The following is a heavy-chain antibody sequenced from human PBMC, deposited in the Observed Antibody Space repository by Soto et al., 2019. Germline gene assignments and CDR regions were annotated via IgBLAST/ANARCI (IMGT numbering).Heavy chain of an antibody. V-gene: IGHV3-48*02. CDR3: AREWLLPPYYYYGMDV. Sequence: GGSLRLSCAASGFTFSSYSMNWVRQAPGKGLEWVSYISSSSSTIYYADSVKGRFTISRDNAKNSLYLQMNSLRDEDTAVYYCAREWLLPPYYYYGMDVWGQGTTVTVSS. J-gene: IGHJ6*02. CDR1: GFTFSSYS. CDR2: ISSSSSTI. D-gene: IGHD3-22*01.